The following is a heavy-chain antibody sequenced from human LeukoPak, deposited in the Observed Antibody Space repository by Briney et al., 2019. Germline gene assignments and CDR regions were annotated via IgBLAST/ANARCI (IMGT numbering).Heavy chain of an antibody. D-gene: IGHD3-9*01. CDR2: IYYSGIT. CDR3: ARGGSSKRYFDWLSPLYYFDY. Sequence: SETLSLTCTVSGGSISSSSYYWGWIRQPPGKGLEWIGSIYYSGITYYNPSLKSRVTISVDTSKNQFSLKLSSVTAADTAVYYCARGGSSKRYFDWLSPLYYFDYWGQGTLVTVSS. J-gene: IGHJ4*02. CDR1: GGSISSSSYY. V-gene: IGHV4-39*07.